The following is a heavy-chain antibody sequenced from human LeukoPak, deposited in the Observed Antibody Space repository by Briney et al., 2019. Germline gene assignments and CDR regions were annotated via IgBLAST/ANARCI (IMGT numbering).Heavy chain of an antibody. CDR3: AKGFYTVDY. CDR2: ISYDGGNI. CDR1: GFTFSNFG. V-gene: IGHV3-30*18. D-gene: IGHD3-3*01. J-gene: IGHJ4*02. Sequence: AGTSLRLSCAASGFTFSNFGMHWVRQAPGKGLEWVAVISYDGGNIYYVDSVKGRFTISRDNSKNTLYLQMNSLRGEDTAVYYCAKGFYTVDYWGQGTLVTVSS.